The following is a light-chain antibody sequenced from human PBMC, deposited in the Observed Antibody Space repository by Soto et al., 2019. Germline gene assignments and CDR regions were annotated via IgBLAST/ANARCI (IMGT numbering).Light chain of an antibody. CDR3: QQYGSSPYT. V-gene: IGKV3-20*01. CDR2: GAS. J-gene: IGKJ2*01. Sequence: EIVLTQSPGTLSLSPGERATLSCRASQSVSSSYLAWYQQKPGQAPRLLIYGASSRATGIPDRFNGSGSGTDFILTISRLEPEDFAVYYCQQYGSSPYTFGQGTKLEIK. CDR1: QSVSSSY.